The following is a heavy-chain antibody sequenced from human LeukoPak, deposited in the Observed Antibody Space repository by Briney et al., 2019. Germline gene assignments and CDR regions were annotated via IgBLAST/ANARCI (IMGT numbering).Heavy chain of an antibody. CDR3: ARSKQLDY. CDR2: ISPGSSTI. D-gene: IGHD6-13*01. J-gene: IGHJ4*02. CDR1: GFTFSSYN. Sequence: GGSLRLSCAASGFTFSSYNMNWVRQAPGKGLAWVSYISPGSSTIYYADSVKGRFTISRDNAKNSLYLQMNSLRDEDTAVYYCARSKQLDYWGQGTLVTVSS. V-gene: IGHV3-48*02.